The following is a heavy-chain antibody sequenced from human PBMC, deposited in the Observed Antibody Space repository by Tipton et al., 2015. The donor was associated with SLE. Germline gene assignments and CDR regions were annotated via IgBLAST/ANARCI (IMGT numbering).Heavy chain of an antibody. Sequence: TLSLTCTVSGGSISSFYWSWIRQPPGKGLEWIGYMYYSGSTNYNPSLKSRVTIFVDTSKNQISLKLSSVTAADTAVYYCARVVTVGAAHYYDIDVWGQGTRVTVSS. CDR2: MYYSGST. J-gene: IGHJ6*02. V-gene: IGHV4-59*12. CDR1: GGSISSFY. CDR3: ARVVTVGAAHYYDIDV. D-gene: IGHD2-21*02.